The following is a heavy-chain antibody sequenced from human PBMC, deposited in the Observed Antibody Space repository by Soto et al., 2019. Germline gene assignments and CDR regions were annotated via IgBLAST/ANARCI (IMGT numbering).Heavy chain of an antibody. CDR3: ASKPNSRYYFDY. CDR2: IYYSGST. D-gene: IGHD5-18*01. Sequence: SETLSLTCAVSDYSISSSHWWGWIRQPPGKGLEWIGYIYYSGSTYYTPSLKSRVTMSVDTSNNKFSLRLNSVTAVDTAVYYCASKPNSRYYFDYWGQGTLVTVSS. CDR1: DYSISSSHW. V-gene: IGHV4-28*01. J-gene: IGHJ4*02.